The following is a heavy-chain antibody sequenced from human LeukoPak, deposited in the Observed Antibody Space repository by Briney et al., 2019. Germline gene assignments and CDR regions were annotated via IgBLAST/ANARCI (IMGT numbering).Heavy chain of an antibody. CDR3: ARDGEYCGGDCYSNYYYYYMDV. CDR2: ISSNGGST. Sequence: GGSLRLSCAASGFTFSSYAMHWVRQAPEKGLEYVSAISSNGGSTYYANSVKGRFTISRDNSKNTLYLQMGSLRAEDMAVYYCARDGEYCGGDCYSNYYYYYMDVWGKGTTVTVSS. J-gene: IGHJ6*03. D-gene: IGHD2-21*02. V-gene: IGHV3-64*01. CDR1: GFTFSSYA.